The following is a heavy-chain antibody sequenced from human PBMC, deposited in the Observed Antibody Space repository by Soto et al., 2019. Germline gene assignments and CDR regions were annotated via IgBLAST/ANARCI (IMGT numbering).Heavy chain of an antibody. CDR2: INHSGST. D-gene: IGHD3-10*01. J-gene: IGHJ4*02. Sequence: NPSETLSLTCAVYGGSFSCYYWSWIRQPPGKGLEWIGEINHSGSTNYNPSLKSRVTISVDTSKNQFSLKLSSVTAADTAVYYCARGWGSYGSGSYWGQGTLVTVSS. CDR1: GGSFSCYY. CDR3: ARGWGSYGSGSY. V-gene: IGHV4-34*01.